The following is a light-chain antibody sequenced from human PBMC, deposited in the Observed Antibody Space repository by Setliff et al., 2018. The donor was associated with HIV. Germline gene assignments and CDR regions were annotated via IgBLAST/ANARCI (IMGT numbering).Light chain of an antibody. Sequence: QSVLAQPASVSGSPGQSITISCTGTSSDIGRYNLVSWYQQHPGKAPKLIIYESSQRPSGTSGRFSGSKSGNTASLTISGLQAEDEGDYYCSSYAGNSACVFGAGTKSPS. CDR1: SSDIGRYNL. J-gene: IGLJ1*01. CDR2: ESS. V-gene: IGLV2-23*01. CDR3: SSYAGNSACV.